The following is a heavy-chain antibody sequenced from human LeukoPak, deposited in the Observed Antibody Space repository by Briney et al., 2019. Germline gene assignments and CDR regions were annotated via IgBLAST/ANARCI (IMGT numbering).Heavy chain of an antibody. V-gene: IGHV3-23*01. CDR1: GLTFSSYA. CDR2: ISGSGGST. Sequence: GGSLRLSCAASGLTFSSYAMSWVRQAPGKGLEWVSAISGSGGSTYYADSVKGRFTISRDNSKNTLYLQMNSLRAEDTAVYYCAKGQCYGSGRGYYYYYGMDVWGQGTTVTVSS. D-gene: IGHD3-10*01. CDR3: AKGQCYGSGRGYYYYYGMDV. J-gene: IGHJ6*02.